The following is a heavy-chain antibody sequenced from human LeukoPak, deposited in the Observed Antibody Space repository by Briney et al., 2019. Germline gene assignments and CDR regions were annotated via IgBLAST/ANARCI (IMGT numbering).Heavy chain of an antibody. J-gene: IGHJ4*02. V-gene: IGHV3-23*01. CDR2: IASGFNT. Sequence: PGGSLRLSCAASEFSFNNFAVGWVRQAPGKGLEWVSTIASGFNTYSADSVKGRFTISRDNSKNTLYLQMDSLRAEDTAIYYCARQMHSTSWYGRYYFDSWGQGTLVTVSS. CDR1: EFSFNNFA. CDR3: ARQMHSTSWYGRYYFDS. D-gene: IGHD2-2*01.